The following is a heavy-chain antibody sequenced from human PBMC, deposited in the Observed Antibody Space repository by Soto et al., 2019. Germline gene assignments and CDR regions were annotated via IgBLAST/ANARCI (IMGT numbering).Heavy chain of an antibody. J-gene: IGHJ4*02. V-gene: IGHV3-33*01. CDR3: EREYSGFSFDY. CDR2: IWFDGSKK. D-gene: IGHD5-12*01. CDR1: GFTFNTYG. Sequence: GGSLRLSCAASGFTFNTYGMHWVRQAPGKGLEWVAVIWFDGSKKYDADSVKVRFTISRDNSKNTLYLQMNSLIAEDTAVYYCEREYSGFSFDYWGQGTLVTVSS.